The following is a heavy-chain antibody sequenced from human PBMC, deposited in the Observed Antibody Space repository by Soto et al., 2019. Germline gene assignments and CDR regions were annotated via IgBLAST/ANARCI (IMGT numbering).Heavy chain of an antibody. D-gene: IGHD6-19*01. Sequence: SETLSLTCAVYGGSFSGYYWSWIRQPPGKGLEWIGEINHSGSTNYNPSLKSRVTISVDTSKNQFSLKLSSVTAADTAVHYCARGRISAAGTGTVDAFDIWGQGTMVTVSS. J-gene: IGHJ3*02. CDR2: INHSGST. CDR3: ARGRISAAGTGTVDAFDI. CDR1: GGSFSGYY. V-gene: IGHV4-34*01.